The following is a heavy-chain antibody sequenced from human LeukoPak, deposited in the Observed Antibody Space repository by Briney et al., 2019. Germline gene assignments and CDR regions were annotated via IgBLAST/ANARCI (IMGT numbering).Heavy chain of an antibody. J-gene: IGHJ4*02. Sequence: SETLSLTCTVSGGSISSSSYYWGWLRQPPGKGLEWIGSIYYSGSTYYNPSLKSRVTISVDTSKNQFSLKLSSVTAADTAVYYCACFWSGPYYFDYWGQGTLVTVS. D-gene: IGHD3-3*01. V-gene: IGHV4-39*01. CDR3: ACFWSGPYYFDY. CDR2: IYYSGST. CDR1: GGSISSSSYY.